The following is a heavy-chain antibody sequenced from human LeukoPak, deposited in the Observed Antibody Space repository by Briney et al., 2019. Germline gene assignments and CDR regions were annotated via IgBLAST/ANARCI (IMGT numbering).Heavy chain of an antibody. D-gene: IGHD3-22*01. J-gene: IGHJ4*02. CDR2: IYYSGSS. CDR1: GGSISSGGYY. CDR3: ARENPSGYYNRPIDY. Sequence: SETLSLTCTVSGGSISSGGYYWSWIRQHPGKGLEWIGYIYYSGSSYYNPSLKSRVTISVDTSKNQFSLKLSSVTAADTAIYYCARENPSGYYNRPIDYWGQGTLVTVSS. V-gene: IGHV4-31*03.